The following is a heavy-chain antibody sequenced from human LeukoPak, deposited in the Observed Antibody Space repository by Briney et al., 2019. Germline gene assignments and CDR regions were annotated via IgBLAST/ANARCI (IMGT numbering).Heavy chain of an antibody. V-gene: IGHV1-2*02. J-gene: IGHJ4*02. CDR2: INPNSGGT. D-gene: IGHD2-2*01. CDR1: GYTFTSYA. CDR3: ARGHSSSSCCTVDC. Sequence: ASVKVSCKASGYTFTSYAMNWVRQAPGQGLEWMGWINPNSGGTNYAQKFQGRVTMTRDTSISTAYMELSRLISDDTAVYYCARGHSSSSCCTVDCWGQGTLVTVSS.